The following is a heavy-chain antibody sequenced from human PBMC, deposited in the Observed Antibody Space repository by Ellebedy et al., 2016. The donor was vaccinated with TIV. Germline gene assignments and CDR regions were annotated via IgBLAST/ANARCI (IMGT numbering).Heavy chain of an antibody. D-gene: IGHD5-12*01. Sequence: GESLKISCAASGFTFSSYSMNWVRQAPGKGLEWVSSISSSSSYIYYADSVKGRFTISRDNAKNSLYLQMNSLRAEDTAVYYCARGQSGYVLYNNWFDPWGQGTLVTVSS. J-gene: IGHJ5*02. CDR3: ARGQSGYVLYNNWFDP. CDR1: GFTFSSYS. V-gene: IGHV3-21*01. CDR2: ISSSSSYI.